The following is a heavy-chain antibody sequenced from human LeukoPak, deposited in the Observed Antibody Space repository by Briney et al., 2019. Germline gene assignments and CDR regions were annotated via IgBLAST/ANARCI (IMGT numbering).Heavy chain of an antibody. CDR2: INPSGGST. D-gene: IGHD3-22*01. CDR3: ARVRYDSSGYYSHFDY. Sequence: ASVKVSCKASVYTFTSYYMHWVRQAPGQGLEWVGIINPSGGSTSYAQKFQGRVTMTRDTSTSTVYMELSSVRSEDTAVYYCARVRYDSSGYYSHFDYWGQGPLVTVSS. J-gene: IGHJ4*02. CDR1: VYTFTSYY. V-gene: IGHV1-46*01.